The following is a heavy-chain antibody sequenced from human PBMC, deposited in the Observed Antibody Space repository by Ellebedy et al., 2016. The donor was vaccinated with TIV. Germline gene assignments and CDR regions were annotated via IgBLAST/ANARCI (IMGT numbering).Heavy chain of an antibody. V-gene: IGHV3-73*01. J-gene: IGHJ4*02. CDR2: IRSKADSYAT. CDR3: TRFYDSNSFDY. Sequence: GGSLRLSCAASGFTFSGSAMHWVRQASGKGLEWVGRIRSKADSYATAYAASVKGRFTISRDDSKNTAYLQMNSLKTEDTAVYYCTRFYDSNSFDYWGQGTLVTASS. CDR1: GFTFSGSA. D-gene: IGHD3-3*01.